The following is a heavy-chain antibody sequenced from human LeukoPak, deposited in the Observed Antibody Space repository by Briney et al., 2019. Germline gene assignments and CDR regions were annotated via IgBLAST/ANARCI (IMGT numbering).Heavy chain of an antibody. J-gene: IGHJ4*02. CDR2: IWYDGSNK. CDR1: GFTFSRYG. V-gene: IGHV3-33*01. D-gene: IGHD6-13*01. Sequence: GGSLRPSCAASGFTFSRYGMHWVRQAPGKGLEWVAVIWYDGSNKYYVDSVKGRFTISRDNSKNTVYLQMNSLRAEDTAVYYCARGGDSSWFTDYWGQGTLVTVSS. CDR3: ARGGDSSWFTDY.